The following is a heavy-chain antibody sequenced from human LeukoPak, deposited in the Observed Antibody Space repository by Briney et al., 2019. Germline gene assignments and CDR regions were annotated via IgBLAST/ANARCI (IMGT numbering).Heavy chain of an antibody. CDR3: ARDAEPPIAAAGTIDWFDP. Sequence: PGGSLRLSCAASGFTFSSYSMNWVRQAPGKGLEWVSSISSSSSYIYYADSVKGRFTISRDNAKNSLHLQMNSLRAEDTAVYYCARDAEPPIAAAGTIDWFDPWGQGTLVTVSS. V-gene: IGHV3-21*01. CDR2: ISSSSSYI. CDR1: GFTFSSYS. J-gene: IGHJ5*02. D-gene: IGHD6-13*01.